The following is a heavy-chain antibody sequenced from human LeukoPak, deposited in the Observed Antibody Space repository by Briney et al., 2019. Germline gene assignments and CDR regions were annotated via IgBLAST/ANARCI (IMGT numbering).Heavy chain of an antibody. D-gene: IGHD2-21*02. V-gene: IGHV3-23*01. Sequence: GGSLRLSCAASGFPFSNHAISWVRQPPAKGLEWVSAISNGNTDYADSMRSRFTISRDDSKNMVYLQMNSLRDEDTALYYCVREAGYCASVCLKSNWFDPWGQGTLVTVSS. CDR3: VREAGYCASVCLKSNWFDP. J-gene: IGHJ5*02. CDR1: GFPFSNHA. CDR2: ISNGNT.